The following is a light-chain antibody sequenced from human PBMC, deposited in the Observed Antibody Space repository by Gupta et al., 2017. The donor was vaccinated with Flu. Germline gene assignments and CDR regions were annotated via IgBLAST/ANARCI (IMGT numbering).Light chain of an antibody. CDR2: GAS. Sequence: EVVLTQSPGTLSLSPGERATLSCRASQSVSFNYLAWYQHKVGQAPRLLIWGASNRVTGIPDRFSGSGSGTDFTLTINGLEPEDFAVYYCQHYSSAPRTFGQGTKVEIK. V-gene: IGKV3-20*01. J-gene: IGKJ1*01. CDR1: QSVSFNY. CDR3: QHYSSAPRT.